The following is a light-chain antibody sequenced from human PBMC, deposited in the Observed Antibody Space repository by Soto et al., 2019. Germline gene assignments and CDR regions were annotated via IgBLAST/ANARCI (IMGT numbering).Light chain of an antibody. CDR3: QQYAQRWT. CDR2: AAS. Sequence: EIEMTQSRAALIVSPWQSVTLSVRSSQHIGGNLAWYQQRPGQSPRLLIYAASDRATGVPARFSGSGSGTEFTLTINSLQSEDFAVYYCQQYAQRWTFGQGTKVDIK. CDR1: QHIGGN. J-gene: IGKJ1*01. V-gene: IGKV3-15*01.